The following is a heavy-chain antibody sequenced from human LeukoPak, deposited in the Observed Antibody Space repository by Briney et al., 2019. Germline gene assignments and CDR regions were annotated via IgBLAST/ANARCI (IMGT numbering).Heavy chain of an antibody. Sequence: ETLSLTFTVSGGSISSSSYYWGWIRPPPGKGLEWIGSIYYSGSTYYNPSLKSRVTISVDTSKNQFSLKLSSVTAADTAVYYCARPITIFGVVPNWFDPWGQGTLVTVSS. CDR2: IYYSGST. D-gene: IGHD3-3*01. J-gene: IGHJ5*02. CDR3: ARPITIFGVVPNWFDP. CDR1: GGSISSSSYY. V-gene: IGHV4-39*01.